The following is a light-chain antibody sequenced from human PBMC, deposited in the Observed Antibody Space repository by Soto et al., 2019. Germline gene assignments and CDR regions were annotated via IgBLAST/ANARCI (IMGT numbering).Light chain of an antibody. Sequence: DIQMTQSPSSVSASVGDRVTITCRAIQGITSWLAWYQQKPGKAPKLLIYRASNLQSGVPSRFSGSGSGTDFTLTISGLQPADFATYYCQQTTTFPLTFGGGTKVEIK. CDR3: QQTTTFPLT. J-gene: IGKJ4*01. CDR1: QGITSW. V-gene: IGKV1-12*01. CDR2: RAS.